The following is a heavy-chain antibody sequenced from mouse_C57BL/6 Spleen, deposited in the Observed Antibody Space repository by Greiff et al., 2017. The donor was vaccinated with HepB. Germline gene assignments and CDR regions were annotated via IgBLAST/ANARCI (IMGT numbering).Heavy chain of an antibody. CDR2: IRLKSDNYET. V-gene: IGHV6-3*01. J-gene: IGHJ2*01. D-gene: IGHD4-1*01. Sequence: EVKLQESGGGLVQPGGSMKLSCVASGFTFSNYWMNWVRQSPEKGLEWVAQIRLKSDNYETHYAESVKGRFTISRDDSKSSVYLQMNNLRAEDTGIYYCTARTGRGGFDYWGQGTTLTVSS. CDR3: TARTGRGGFDY. CDR1: GFTFSNYW.